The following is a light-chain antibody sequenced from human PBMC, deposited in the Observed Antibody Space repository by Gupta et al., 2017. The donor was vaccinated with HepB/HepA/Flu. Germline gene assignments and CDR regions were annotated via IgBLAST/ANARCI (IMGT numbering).Light chain of an antibody. Sequence: SYELTQPPSVSVSPGQPARIPCSGDALPKQYAYWYQQKPGQAPVLVIYKDSERPSGIPERFSGSSSGTTVTLTISGVQAEDEADYYCQSADSSGTSWVFGGGTKLTVL. J-gene: IGLJ3*02. CDR2: KDS. V-gene: IGLV3-25*03. CDR3: QSADSSGTSWV. CDR1: ALPKQY.